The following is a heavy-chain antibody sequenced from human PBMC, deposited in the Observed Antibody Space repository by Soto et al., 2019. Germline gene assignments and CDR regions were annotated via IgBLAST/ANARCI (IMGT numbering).Heavy chain of an antibody. CDR3: ARITMVRGVITWFDP. J-gene: IGHJ5*02. CDR1: GGSFSGYY. Sequence: SETLSLTCAVYGGSFSGYYLSWIRQPPGKGLEWIGEINHSGSTNYNPSLKSRVTISVDTSKNQFSLKLSSVTAADTAVYYCARITMVRGVITWFDPWGQGTLVTVSS. CDR2: INHSGST. D-gene: IGHD3-10*01. V-gene: IGHV4-34*01.